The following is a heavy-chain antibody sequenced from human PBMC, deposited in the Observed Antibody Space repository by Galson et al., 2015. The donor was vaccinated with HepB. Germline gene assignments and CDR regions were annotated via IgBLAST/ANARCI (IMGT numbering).Heavy chain of an antibody. CDR3: ARAELASRVVAWGWFDP. D-gene: IGHD3-22*01. Sequence: SETLSLTCTVSGGSISSYYWSWIRQPPGKGLEWIGYIYYSGSTNYNPSLKSRVTISVDTSKNQFSLKLSSVTAADTAVYYCARAELASRVVAWGWFDPWGQGTLVTVSS. J-gene: IGHJ5*02. V-gene: IGHV4-59*01. CDR2: IYYSGST. CDR1: GGSISSYY.